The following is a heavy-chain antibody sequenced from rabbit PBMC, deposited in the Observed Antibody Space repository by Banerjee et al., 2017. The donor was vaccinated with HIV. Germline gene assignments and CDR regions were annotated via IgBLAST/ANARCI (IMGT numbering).Heavy chain of an antibody. D-gene: IGHD8-1*01. CDR2: IYAGSSGST. CDR1: GFDLSSYYY. CDR3: AAYAGRSVDYYHLNL. Sequence: QEQLEESGGGLVKPEGSLTLTCKASGFDLSSYYYMCWVRQAPGKGLEWIACIYAGSSGSTYYANWAKGRFTISKTSSTTVTLQMTSLTAADTATYFCAAYAGRSVDYYHLNLWGQGTLVTVS. V-gene: IGHV1S45*01. J-gene: IGHJ4*01.